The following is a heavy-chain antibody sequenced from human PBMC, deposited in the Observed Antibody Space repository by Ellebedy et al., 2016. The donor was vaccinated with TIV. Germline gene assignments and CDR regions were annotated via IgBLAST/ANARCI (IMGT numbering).Heavy chain of an antibody. D-gene: IGHD4-17*01. CDR1: GFTFRSYW. CDR2: MRDEGSEK. J-gene: IGHJ3*02. V-gene: IGHV3-7*01. CDR3: ATDGSYGDYLSPTHAFEI. Sequence: GGSLRLSCAASGFTFRSYWMSWVRQAPGKGLEWVANMRDEGSEKYYVESVRGRFTISRDNAKNSLYLQMNSLTAEDTAVYYCATDGSYGDYLSPTHAFEIWGQGTMVPVSS.